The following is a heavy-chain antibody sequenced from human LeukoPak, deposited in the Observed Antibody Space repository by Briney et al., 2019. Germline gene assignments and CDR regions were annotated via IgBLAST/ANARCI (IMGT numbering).Heavy chain of an antibody. CDR3: ARGDGSGRGGAYYYYYYGMDV. CDR2: TYYRSKWYN. V-gene: IGHV6-1*01. J-gene: IGHJ6*02. D-gene: IGHD3-10*01. Sequence: SQTLSLTCAISGDSVSSDSAAWNWIRQSPSRGLEWLGRTYYRSKWYNDYAVSVKSRITINPDTSKNQFSLQLNSVTPEDTAVYYCARGDGSGRGGAYYYYYYGMDVWGQGTTVTVSS. CDR1: GDSVSSDSAA.